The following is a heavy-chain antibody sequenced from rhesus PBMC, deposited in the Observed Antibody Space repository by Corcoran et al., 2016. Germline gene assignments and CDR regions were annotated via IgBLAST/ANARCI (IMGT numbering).Heavy chain of an antibody. V-gene: IGHV3S5*01. CDR3: AKDPNTVTTVDY. J-gene: IGHJ4*01. D-gene: IGHD4-23*01. CDR2: YIVNGGGST. CDR1: GFTFSSYG. Sequence: EVQLVESGGGLVQPGGSLRLSCAASGFTFSSYGMSWVRQAPGKGLEWVSYIVNGGGSTYYADSVKGRFTISRDNSKNTLSLQMNSLRAEDTAVYYCAKDPNTVTTVDYWGQGVLVTVSS.